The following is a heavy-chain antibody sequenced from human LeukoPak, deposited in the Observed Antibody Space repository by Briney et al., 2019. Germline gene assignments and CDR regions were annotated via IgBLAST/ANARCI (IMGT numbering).Heavy chain of an antibody. CDR3: ARDAAMVGATGDNWFDP. D-gene: IGHD1-26*01. J-gene: IGHJ5*02. V-gene: IGHV3-21*01. CDR1: GFTFSRYT. Sequence: GGPLRLSCAASGFTFSRYTMNWVRQAPGKGLEWVSSISSSSTYIYYADSLRGRFTISRRDDRNSLYLQVDSLKVEDTAVYYCARDAAMVGATGDNWFDPWGQGTLVTVAS. CDR2: ISSSSTYI.